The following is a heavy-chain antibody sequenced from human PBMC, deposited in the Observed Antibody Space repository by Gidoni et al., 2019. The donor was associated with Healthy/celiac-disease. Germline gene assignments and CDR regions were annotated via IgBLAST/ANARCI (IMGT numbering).Heavy chain of an antibody. CDR2: INHSGST. J-gene: IGHJ4*02. Sequence: QVQLQQWGAGRLKPSETLSLTCAVYGGSFSGYYWSWIRQPPGKGLEWIGEINHSGSTNYNPSLKSRVTISVDTSKNQFSLKLSSVTAADTAVYYCARRAARHRGCLDYWGQGTLVTVSS. D-gene: IGHD6-6*01. CDR1: GGSFSGYY. CDR3: ARRAARHRGCLDY. V-gene: IGHV4-34*01.